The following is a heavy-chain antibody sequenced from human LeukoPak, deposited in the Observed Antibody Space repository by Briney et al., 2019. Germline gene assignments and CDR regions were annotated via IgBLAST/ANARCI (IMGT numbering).Heavy chain of an antibody. CDR1: GGTFSSYA. CDR3: ARVRVAVAGTGYHFDY. Sequence: ASVKVSCKASGGTFSSYAISWVRQAPGQGLEWMGRINPNSGGTNYAQKFQGRVTMTGDTSISTAYMELSRLRSDDTAVYYCARVRVAVAGTGYHFDYWGQGTLVTVSS. V-gene: IGHV1-2*06. D-gene: IGHD6-19*01. CDR2: INPNSGGT. J-gene: IGHJ4*02.